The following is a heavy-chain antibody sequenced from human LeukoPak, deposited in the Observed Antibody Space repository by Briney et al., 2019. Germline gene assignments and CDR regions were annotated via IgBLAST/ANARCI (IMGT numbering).Heavy chain of an antibody. Sequence: ASVKVSCKASGYTFTGYYMHWVRQAPGQGLEWMGWINPNSGGTNYAQKFQGRVTMTRDTSISTAYMELSRLRSDDTAVYYCARSSRSYEELSFDYWGQGTLVTVSS. CDR2: INPNSGGT. CDR1: GYTFTGYY. CDR3: ARSSRSYEELSFDY. D-gene: IGHD3-16*01. J-gene: IGHJ4*02. V-gene: IGHV1-2*02.